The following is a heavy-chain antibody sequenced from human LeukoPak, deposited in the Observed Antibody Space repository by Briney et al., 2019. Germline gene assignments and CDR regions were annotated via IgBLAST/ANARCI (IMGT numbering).Heavy chain of an antibody. CDR1: GGSFSGYY. CDR3: ARSGNVWGSYRGRYNWFDP. CDR2: INHSGST. J-gene: IGHJ5*02. D-gene: IGHD3-16*02. Sequence: SETLSLTCAVHGGSFSGYYWSWIRQAPGKGLEWIGEINHSGSTNYNPSLKSRVTISVDTSKNQFSLKLSSVTAADTAVYYCARSGNVWGSYRGRYNWFDPWGQGTLVTVSS. V-gene: IGHV4-34*01.